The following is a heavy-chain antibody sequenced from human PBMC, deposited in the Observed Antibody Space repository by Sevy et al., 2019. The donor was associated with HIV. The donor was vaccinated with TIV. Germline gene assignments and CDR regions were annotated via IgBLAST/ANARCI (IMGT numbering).Heavy chain of an antibody. CDR2: ISYSGNNI. CDR1: GFRFSSYE. D-gene: IGHD4-17*01. CDR3: TRDLPPSATTVAHFDY. Sequence: GSLRLSCAASGFRFSSYEMNWVRQAPGKGLEWVSYISYSGNNIYYSDSVKGRFTISRDNAKNSVYLQMNSLRAEDTALYYCTRDLPPSATTVAHFDYWGQGTRVTVSS. J-gene: IGHJ4*02. V-gene: IGHV3-48*03.